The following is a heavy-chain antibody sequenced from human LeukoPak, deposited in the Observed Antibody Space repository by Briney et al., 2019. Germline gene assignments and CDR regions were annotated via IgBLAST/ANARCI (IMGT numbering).Heavy chain of an antibody. CDR1: GFTFSSFW. Sequence: HPGGSLRLSCAVSGFTFSSFWMTWVRQAPGKGLEWVANIKQDGREKYYVDSVKGRFTISRDNAKNSLYLEMNSLRVEDTAVYHCARGAGAIDDWGQGILAIVSS. CDR2: IKQDGREK. J-gene: IGHJ4*02. D-gene: IGHD3-10*01. V-gene: IGHV3-7*03. CDR3: ARGAGAIDD.